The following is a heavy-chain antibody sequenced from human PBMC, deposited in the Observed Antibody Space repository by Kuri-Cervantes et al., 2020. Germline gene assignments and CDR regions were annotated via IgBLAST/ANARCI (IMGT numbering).Heavy chain of an antibody. V-gene: IGHV3-23*01. J-gene: IGHJ3*02. CDR3: AREGRDSSSLWAFDI. CDR2: ISGSGGST. CDR1: GFTFSSYA. D-gene: IGHD3-22*01. Sequence: GGSLRLSCAASGFTFSSYAMSWVRQAPGKGLEWVSAISGSGGSTYYADSVKGRFTNSRDNAKNSLYLQMNSLRAEDTAVYYCAREGRDSSSLWAFDIWGQGTMVTVSS.